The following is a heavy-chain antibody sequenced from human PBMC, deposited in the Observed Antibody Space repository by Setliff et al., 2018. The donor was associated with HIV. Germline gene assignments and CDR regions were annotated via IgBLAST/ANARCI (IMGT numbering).Heavy chain of an antibody. CDR3: AKWHSTAWYSGYYIDN. CDR1: GFTFSTSA. CDR2: ISGPGSSS. Sequence: GGSLRLSCAASGFTFSTSAMTWVRRTPGKGLEWVSSISGPGSSSYYADSVKGRFTISRDNSKDTLFLQMNVLSAGDTAIYYCAKWHSTAWYSGYYIDNWGQGT. D-gene: IGHD6-19*01. V-gene: IGHV3-23*01. J-gene: IGHJ4*02.